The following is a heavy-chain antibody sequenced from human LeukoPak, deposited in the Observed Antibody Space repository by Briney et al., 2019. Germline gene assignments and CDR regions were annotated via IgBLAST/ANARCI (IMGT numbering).Heavy chain of an antibody. CDR2: ISSSGGTI. J-gene: IGHJ4*02. CDR3: ARVRRLHEWRSPFEY. Sequence: GGSLRLSCAASGFTFSDYYMSWIRQAPGKGLEWVSYISSSGGTIYYADSVKGRFTISRDNAKNSLYLQLNSLRAEDTAVYYCARVRRLHEWRSPFEYWGQGTLVTVSS. D-gene: IGHD3-3*01. CDR1: GFTFSDYY. V-gene: IGHV3-11*04.